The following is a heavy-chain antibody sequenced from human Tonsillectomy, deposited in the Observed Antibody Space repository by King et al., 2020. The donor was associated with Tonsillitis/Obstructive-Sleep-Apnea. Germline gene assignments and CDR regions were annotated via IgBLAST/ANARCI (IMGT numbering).Heavy chain of an antibody. Sequence: QLQESGPGLVKPSQTLSLTCTVSGGSISSGAYYWSWTRQHPGKGLEWIGDIYYSGSTYYNPSLKSRVTMSVETSNNQFSLKLSSVTAADTAFYYCARGREFPPGFDYWGQGTLVTVSS. V-gene: IGHV4-31*03. CDR3: ARGREFPPGFDY. J-gene: IGHJ4*02. CDR2: IYYSGST. D-gene: IGHD3-10*01. CDR1: GGSISSGAYY.